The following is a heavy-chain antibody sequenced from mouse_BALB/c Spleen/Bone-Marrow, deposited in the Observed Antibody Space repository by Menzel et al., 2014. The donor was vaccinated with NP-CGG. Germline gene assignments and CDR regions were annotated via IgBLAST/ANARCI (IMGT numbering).Heavy chain of an antibody. Sequence: AQMAESGAELVRPGTSVKVSCKASGYAFTNYWIEWIKQRPGQGLEWIGVINPGSGGINYNEKFQGKATLTADKSSSTAYMQLSSLTSDDSAVYFCARELVRGMDYWGQGTSVTVSS. J-gene: IGHJ4*01. CDR2: INPGSGGI. CDR3: ARELVRGMDY. D-gene: IGHD1-1*01. V-gene: IGHV1-54*01. CDR1: GYAFTNYW.